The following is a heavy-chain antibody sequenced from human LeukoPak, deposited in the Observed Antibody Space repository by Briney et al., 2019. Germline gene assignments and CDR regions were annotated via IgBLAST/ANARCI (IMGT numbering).Heavy chain of an antibody. D-gene: IGHD3-16*01. CDR2: IRRGANSYTT. CDR3: SRDGGEGGNSAFDI. J-gene: IGHJ3*02. V-gene: IGHV3-72*01. Sequence: GGSLRLSCAASGCTFSDYILDWVRQAPGKGLEWVGRIRRGANSYTTEYAASVKGRFTISRDDSRNSLYLHMNSLKTEDTAVYHCSRDGGEGGNSAFDIWGQGTMVTVFS. CDR1: GCTFSDYI.